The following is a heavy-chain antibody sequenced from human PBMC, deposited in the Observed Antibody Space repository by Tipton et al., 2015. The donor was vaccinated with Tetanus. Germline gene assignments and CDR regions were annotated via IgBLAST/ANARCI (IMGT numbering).Heavy chain of an antibody. Sequence: SLRLSCAASGFTFSNYAMAWVRQAPGKGLEWVSGISVRGSHTYYADPVKGRFSISRDNSKNTVYLQMNSLRDEDTAVYYCGKDPASRGWFDPWGQGTLVSVSS. CDR1: GFTFSNYA. V-gene: IGHV3-23*01. CDR3: GKDPASRGWFDP. J-gene: IGHJ5*02. CDR2: ISVRGSHT.